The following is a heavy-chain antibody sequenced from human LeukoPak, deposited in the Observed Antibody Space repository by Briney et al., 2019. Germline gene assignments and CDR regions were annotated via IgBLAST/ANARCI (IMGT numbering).Heavy chain of an antibody. V-gene: IGHV3-23*01. Sequence: GGSLRLSCAASGFTFSSYAMSWVRQAPGKGLEWVSAISGSGGSTYYADSVKGRFTISRDNSKNTLYLQMNSLRAEDTAVYYCAKPRLRFGALSPNWFDPWGQGTLVTVSS. J-gene: IGHJ5*02. CDR2: ISGSGGST. D-gene: IGHD3-16*02. CDR3: AKPRLRFGALSPNWFDP. CDR1: GFTFSSYA.